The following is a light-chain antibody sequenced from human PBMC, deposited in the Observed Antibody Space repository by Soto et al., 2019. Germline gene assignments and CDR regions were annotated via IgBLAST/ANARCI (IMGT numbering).Light chain of an antibody. CDR3: QQYTHPYT. CDR2: QAS. V-gene: IGKV1-5*03. Sequence: DIQMTQSPSTLSASVGDRVTIACRASQSVSTWLAWYQQKPGEAPRLLIYQASTLEVGVPSRFSGSGSGTEFTLTISNLQPEDFATYYCQQYTHPYTFGQGTKLEI. J-gene: IGKJ2*01. CDR1: QSVSTW.